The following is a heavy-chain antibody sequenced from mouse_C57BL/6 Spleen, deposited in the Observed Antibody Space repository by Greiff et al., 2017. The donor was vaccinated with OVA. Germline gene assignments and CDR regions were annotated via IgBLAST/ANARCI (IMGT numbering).Heavy chain of an antibody. CDR3: ARDLGPYFDY. D-gene: IGHD4-1*01. V-gene: IGHV5-4*01. J-gene: IGHJ2*01. CDR1: GFTFSSYA. Sequence: EVKLMESGGGLVKPGGSLKLSCAASGFTFSSYAMSWVRQTPEKRLEWVATISDGGSYTYYPDNVKGRFTISRDNAKNNLYLQMSHLKSEDTAMYYCARDLGPYFDYWGKGTTLTVSS. CDR2: ISDGGSYT.